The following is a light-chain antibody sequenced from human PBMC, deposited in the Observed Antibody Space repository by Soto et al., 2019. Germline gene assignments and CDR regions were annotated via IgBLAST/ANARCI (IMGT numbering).Light chain of an antibody. Sequence: DIQMTQSPSTLSASVGDRVTITCRASQTISSWLAWYQQKPGTAPKVLIYEASTLETGVPSRFSGIRSGTEFTLTVSSLQPDDFATYYCQQYNSYSGTFDQGTKVDIK. J-gene: IGKJ1*01. V-gene: IGKV1-5*03. CDR1: QTISSW. CDR3: QQYNSYSGT. CDR2: EAS.